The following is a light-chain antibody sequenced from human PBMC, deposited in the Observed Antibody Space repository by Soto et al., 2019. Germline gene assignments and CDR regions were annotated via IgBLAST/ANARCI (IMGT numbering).Light chain of an antibody. Sequence: EIVMTQSPATLSLSPGEGATLSCKASQSVSSKVAWYQQKPGQAPRLLIYGASIRATAIPGRFSGSGAGKEFTPTISCLQYKDLAVYCCRQYNRRPLTFGGGTKVEIK. V-gene: IGKV3-15*01. CDR3: RQYNRRPLT. CDR2: GAS. J-gene: IGKJ4*01. CDR1: QSVSSK.